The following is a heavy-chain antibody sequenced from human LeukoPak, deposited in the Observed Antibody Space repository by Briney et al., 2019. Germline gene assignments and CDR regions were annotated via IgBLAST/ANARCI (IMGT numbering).Heavy chain of an antibody. V-gene: IGHV3-53*01. Sequence: GGSLRLSCAASGFTFSTYAMSWVRQAPGKGLEWVSVIYNDGTTYYADSVKGRFTISRDDSKNTLYLHMNSLRAEDTAVYYCARAPNWRFDHWGQGTLVTVSS. CDR2: IYNDGTT. CDR3: ARAPNWRFDH. CDR1: GFTFSTYA. D-gene: IGHD1-1*01. J-gene: IGHJ4*02.